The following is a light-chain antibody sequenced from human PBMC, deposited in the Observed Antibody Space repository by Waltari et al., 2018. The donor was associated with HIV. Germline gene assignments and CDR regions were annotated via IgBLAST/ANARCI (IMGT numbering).Light chain of an antibody. CDR2: RNN. J-gene: IGLJ1*01. V-gene: IGLV1-47*01. Sequence: QSVLTQPPSAPGTPGQRVTISCSGSSSNIGSNYVYWYQQLPGTAPKLLIYRNNQRPSGVPDRFSGSKSGTSASLAISGLRSEDEADYYCAVWGDSLNSYVFGTGTEVTVL. CDR1: SSNIGSNY. CDR3: AVWGDSLNSYV.